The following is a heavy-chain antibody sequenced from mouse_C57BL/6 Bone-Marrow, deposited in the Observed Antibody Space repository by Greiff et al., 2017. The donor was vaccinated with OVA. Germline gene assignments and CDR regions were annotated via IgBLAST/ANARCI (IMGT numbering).Heavy chain of an antibody. J-gene: IGHJ2*01. CDR1: GFTFSSYA. D-gene: IGHD1-1*01. CDR3: ARDPYYYGSSFDY. Sequence: DVQLVESGGGLVKPGGSLKLSCAASGFTFSSYAMSWVRQTPEKRLEWVATISDGGSYTYYPDNVKGRFTITRDNAKNNLYLQMSHLKSEDTAMDYCARDPYYYGSSFDYWGQGTTLTVSS. V-gene: IGHV5-4*01. CDR2: ISDGGSYT.